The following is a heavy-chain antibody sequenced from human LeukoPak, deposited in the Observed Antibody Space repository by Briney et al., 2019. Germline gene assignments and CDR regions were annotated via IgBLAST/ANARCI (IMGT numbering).Heavy chain of an antibody. D-gene: IGHD3-16*02. V-gene: IGHV1-69*13. CDR2: IIPIFGTA. Sequence: SVKVSCKASGGTFSSYAISWVRQAPGQGLEWMGGIIPIFGTANYAQKFQGRVTITADESTSTAYMELSSLRSEDTAVYYCARGSTSLSHEIHYWGQGTLVTVSS. CDR3: ARGSTSLSHEIHY. CDR1: GGTFSSYA. J-gene: IGHJ4*02.